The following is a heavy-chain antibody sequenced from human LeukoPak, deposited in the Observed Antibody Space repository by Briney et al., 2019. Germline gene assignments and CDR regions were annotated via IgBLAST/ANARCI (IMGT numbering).Heavy chain of an antibody. Sequence: PGGSLRLSCAASGFTLSGYSLNWVRQAPGKGLEWISYVSGSGGTIYYADSVMGRFTISRDNAKNSLYLQMNSLRAEDTAVHYCARDRLRTWYLDLWGRGTLVTVSS. J-gene: IGHJ2*01. CDR2: VSGSGGTI. V-gene: IGHV3-48*01. D-gene: IGHD2-8*01. CDR3: ARDRLRTWYLDL. CDR1: GFTLSGYS.